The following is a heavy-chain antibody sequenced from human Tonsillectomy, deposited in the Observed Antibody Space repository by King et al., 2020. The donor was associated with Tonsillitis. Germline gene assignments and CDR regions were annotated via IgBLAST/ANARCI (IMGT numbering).Heavy chain of an antibody. CDR2: MSDSGAS. CDR1: GGSIGRSDHY. V-gene: IGHV4-39*01. Sequence: QLQESGPGVVKPSETLSLTCSVSGGSIGRSDHYWAWIRQPPGRGLGWIGYMSDSGASFYNPSLKSRITISGGASDNRFSLKLSSVTAADTAVYICARYVSGSFDYWGQGALVTVSS. CDR3: ARYVSGSFDY. J-gene: IGHJ4*02. D-gene: IGHD1-26*01.